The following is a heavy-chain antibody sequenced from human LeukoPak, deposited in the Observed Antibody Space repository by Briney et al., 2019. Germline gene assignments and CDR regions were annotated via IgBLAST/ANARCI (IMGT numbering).Heavy chain of an antibody. J-gene: IGHJ4*02. Sequence: ASVKVSCKTSGYKFTSCGISWVRQAPGQGLEWMGRISGYDGNAEYVEKFQGRVTMTTDTSTNTGYMEVRSLRSDDTAVYYCARDQWEPHFDYWGQGTLVIVSS. V-gene: IGHV1-18*01. CDR3: ARDQWEPHFDY. D-gene: IGHD1-26*01. CDR2: ISGYDGNA. CDR1: GYKFTSCG.